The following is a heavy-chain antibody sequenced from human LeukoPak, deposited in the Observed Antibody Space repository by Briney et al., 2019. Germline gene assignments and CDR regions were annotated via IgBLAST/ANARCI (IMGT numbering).Heavy chain of an antibody. Sequence: GGSLRLSCAASGFTFSSYAMSWVRQAPGKGLEWVGFIRSKAYGGTTEYAASVKGRFTISRDDSKSIAYLQMNSLKTEDTAVYYCTRDRDILTGYTGDYWGQGTLVTVSS. D-gene: IGHD3-9*01. CDR3: TRDRDILTGYTGDY. CDR1: GFTFSSYA. V-gene: IGHV3-49*04. J-gene: IGHJ4*02. CDR2: IRSKAYGGTT.